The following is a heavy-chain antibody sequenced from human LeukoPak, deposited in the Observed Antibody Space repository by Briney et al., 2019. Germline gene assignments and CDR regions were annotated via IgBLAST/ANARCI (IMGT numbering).Heavy chain of an antibody. V-gene: IGHV3-15*01. D-gene: IGHD4-11*01. Sequence: PGGSLRLSCAASGFTFSHAWMTWVRQAPGKGLQWVGRIKSKIDGGTTDYAAPVKGRFTISRDDSKNTVYLHMNSLKTEDTAVYYCATGAPPYNYFDSWGQGTLVTVSS. J-gene: IGHJ4*02. CDR1: GFTFSHAW. CDR3: ATGAPPYNYFDS. CDR2: IKSKIDGGTT.